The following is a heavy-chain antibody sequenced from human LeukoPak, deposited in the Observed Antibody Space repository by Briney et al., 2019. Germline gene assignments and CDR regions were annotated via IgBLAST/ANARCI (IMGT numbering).Heavy chain of an antibody. CDR3: SRWGHTHDY. J-gene: IGHJ4*02. CDR1: GGSINSYY. D-gene: IGHD3-16*01. CDR2: IYYSGST. V-gene: IGHV4-59*01. Sequence: PSETLSLTCTVSGGSINSYYWSWIRQPPGKGLEWIGYIYYSGSTNYNPSLKGRVTISVDTSKNQFSLKLYSVTAADTAVYYCSRWGHTHDYWGQGTLVTVPS.